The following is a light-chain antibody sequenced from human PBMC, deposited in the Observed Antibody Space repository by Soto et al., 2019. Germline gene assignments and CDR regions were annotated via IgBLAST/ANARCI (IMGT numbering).Light chain of an antibody. CDR3: QQYESWPYT. CDR1: QSVRSN. J-gene: IGKJ2*01. CDR2: GAS. Sequence: EIVMTQSPVTLSVSPGERATLSCRASQSVRSNLAWYQQKRGRAPRLLIYGASTRATGIPARFSVSGSGTEFTLTISSLQSEDFAVYYWQQYESWPYTFGQGTKLEIK. V-gene: IGKV3-15*01.